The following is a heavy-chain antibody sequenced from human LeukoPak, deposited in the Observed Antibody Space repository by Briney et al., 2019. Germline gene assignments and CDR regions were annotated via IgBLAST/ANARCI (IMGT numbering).Heavy chain of an antibody. J-gene: IGHJ4*02. CDR2: INAGNSHT. D-gene: IGHD2-21*01. Sequence: GASVKVSCKASGYNFNNYAIHWVRQAPGQRFEWMGWINAGNSHTKYSQNFQGRITITRDSSASTVYMELSSLTSEDTAVYYCARGIWSARTVDYYLDYWGQGTLVTVSS. CDR3: ARGIWSARTVDYYLDY. V-gene: IGHV1-3*01. CDR1: GYNFNNYA.